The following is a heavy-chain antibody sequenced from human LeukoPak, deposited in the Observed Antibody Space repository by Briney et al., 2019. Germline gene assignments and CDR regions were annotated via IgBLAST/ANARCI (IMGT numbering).Heavy chain of an antibody. Sequence: ASVTVSCKASGYTFSTYGITWVRQAPGQGLEWMGWISAYNGHTNYAQRLQGRVTMTTDTSTNTAYLEMRSLRSYDTAVYYCAREHFASYSDSGAYYYFLDYWGQGTLVTVSS. CDR1: GYTFSTYG. V-gene: IGHV1-18*01. CDR2: ISAYNGHT. J-gene: IGHJ4*02. CDR3: AREHFASYSDSGAYYYFLDY. D-gene: IGHD3-22*01.